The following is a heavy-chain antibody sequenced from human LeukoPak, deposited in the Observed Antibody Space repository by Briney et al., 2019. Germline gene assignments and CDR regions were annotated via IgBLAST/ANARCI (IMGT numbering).Heavy chain of an antibody. CDR1: GFTYISYW. V-gene: IGHV3-7*01. J-gene: IGHJ4*02. CDR3: ARVTGRNYYFDS. Sequence: PGGSLRLSCAASGFTYISYWMSWVRQAPGKGLEWVANIKEDGSEKYYVDSVKGRFTISRDNAENSLYLQMNSLRAEDMAVYYCARVTGRNYYFDSWGQGTLVTVS. CDR2: IKEDGSEK. D-gene: IGHD5-24*01.